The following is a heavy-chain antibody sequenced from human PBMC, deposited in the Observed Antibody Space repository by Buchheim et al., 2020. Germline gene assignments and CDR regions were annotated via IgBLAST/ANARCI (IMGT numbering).Heavy chain of an antibody. V-gene: IGHV4-59*01. D-gene: IGHD2-15*01. Sequence: QVQLQESGPGLVKPSETLSLTCTVSGGSISSYYWSWIRQPPGKGLEWIGYIYYSGSTNYNPSLKSRVTISVDTSKNQFSLKLSFVTAADTAVYYCARGIVVVAATPQVGWFDPWGQGTL. CDR3: ARGIVVVAATPQVGWFDP. CDR2: IYYSGST. CDR1: GGSISSYY. J-gene: IGHJ5*02.